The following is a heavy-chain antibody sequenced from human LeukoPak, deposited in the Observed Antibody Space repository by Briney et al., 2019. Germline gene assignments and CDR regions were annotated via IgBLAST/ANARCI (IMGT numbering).Heavy chain of an antibody. V-gene: IGHV3-9*01. CDR3: ARDHRAAAGTMGY. Sequence: GGSLRLSCAASGFTFDDYAMHWVRQAPGKGLEWVSGISWNSGSIGYADSVKGRFTISRDNAKNSLYLQMNSLRAEDTAVYYCARDHRAAAGTMGYWGQGTLVTVSS. D-gene: IGHD6-13*01. CDR1: GFTFDDYA. J-gene: IGHJ4*02. CDR2: ISWNSGSI.